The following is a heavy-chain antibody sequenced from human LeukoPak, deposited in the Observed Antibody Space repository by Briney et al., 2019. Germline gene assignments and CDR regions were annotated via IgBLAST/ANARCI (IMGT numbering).Heavy chain of an antibody. V-gene: IGHV3-7*05. Sequence: GGSLRLSCAASGFTFSSYWMSWVRQAPGKGLEWVANIKQDGSVKYFLDSVKGRFTISRDNAKNSLHLQMNSLRAEDTAVYYCASNPLTSSIAAVDYWGQGTLVTVSS. D-gene: IGHD6-13*01. CDR2: IKQDGSVK. CDR3: ASNPLTSSIAAVDY. CDR1: GFTFSSYW. J-gene: IGHJ4*02.